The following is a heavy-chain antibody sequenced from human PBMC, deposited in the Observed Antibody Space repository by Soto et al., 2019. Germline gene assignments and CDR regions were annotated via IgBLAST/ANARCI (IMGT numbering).Heavy chain of an antibody. V-gene: IGHV3-23*01. J-gene: IGHJ4*02. CDR3: AKVFWNQVRVFDY. D-gene: IGHD1-1*01. Sequence: EVQLLESGGGLVQPGGSLRLSCAASGFTFSIYGMSWVRQAPGKGLEWVSISRGSDGSTGYADSVKGRFTISRDNSKNTLYLQMNSLRVEDTAVYYCAKVFWNQVRVFDYWGQGTLVTVSS. CDR1: GFTFSIYG. CDR2: SRGSDGST.